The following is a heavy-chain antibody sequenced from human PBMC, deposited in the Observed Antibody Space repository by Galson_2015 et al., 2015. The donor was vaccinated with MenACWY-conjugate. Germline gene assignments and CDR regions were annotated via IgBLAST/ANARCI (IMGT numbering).Heavy chain of an antibody. J-gene: IGHJ2*01. CDR3: TRRIAVGGTRYFDL. CDR1: GFTFSDAW. D-gene: IGHD1-1*01. CDR2: IKSKNDDETR. Sequence: SLRLSCAASGFTFSDAWMNWVRQAPGKGLEWVGRIKSKNDDETRDYAAPVKDRVTISRDDSKNTLYLQMSSLKTEDTGIYYCTRRIAVGGTRYFDLWGRGTLVTVSS. V-gene: IGHV3-15*07.